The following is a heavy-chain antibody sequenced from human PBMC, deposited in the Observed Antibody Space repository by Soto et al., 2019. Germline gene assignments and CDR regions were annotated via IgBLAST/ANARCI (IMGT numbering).Heavy chain of an antibody. V-gene: IGHV1-69*06. CDR2: IIPIFNST. CDR1: GSRFSNYV. J-gene: IGHJ4*02. Sequence: QVQLVQSGAEVKTPGSSLKVSCKVSGSRFSNYVISWVRQAPGHGLEWLGRIIPIFNSTKYAQSFEGRVTISADKAMSTASLELSSLRSDDTAVYYCVREGRGKKAGYNGLVSLGYWGQGTLVTVSS. CDR3: VREGRGKKAGYNGLVSLGY. D-gene: IGHD2-2*02.